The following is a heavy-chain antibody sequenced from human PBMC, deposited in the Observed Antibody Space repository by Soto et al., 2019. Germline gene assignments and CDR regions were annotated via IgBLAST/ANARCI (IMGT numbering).Heavy chain of an antibody. Sequence: SETLSLTCTVSGGSISSYYWSWIRQPPGKGLEWIGYIYYSGSTNYNPSLKSRVTISVDTSKNQFSLKLSSVTAADTAVYYCASGTYSSGWYAPEYFQHWGQGTLVTVSS. CDR2: IYYSGST. V-gene: IGHV4-59*01. CDR3: ASGTYSSGWYAPEYFQH. D-gene: IGHD6-19*01. J-gene: IGHJ1*01. CDR1: GGSISSYY.